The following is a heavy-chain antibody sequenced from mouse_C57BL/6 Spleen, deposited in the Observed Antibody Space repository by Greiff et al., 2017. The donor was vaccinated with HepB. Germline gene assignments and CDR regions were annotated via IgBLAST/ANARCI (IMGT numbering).Heavy chain of an antibody. Sequence: VQLQQSGPELVKPGDSVKISCKASGYSFTGYFMNWVMQSHGKSLEWIGRINPYNGDTFYNQKFKGKAKLTVDKSSSTAHMELRSLTSEDSAVYYCAREGATVAPAYWGQGTLVTVSA. V-gene: IGHV1-20*01. CDR2: INPYNGDT. CDR1: GYSFTGYF. CDR3: AREGATVAPAY. D-gene: IGHD1-1*01. J-gene: IGHJ3*01.